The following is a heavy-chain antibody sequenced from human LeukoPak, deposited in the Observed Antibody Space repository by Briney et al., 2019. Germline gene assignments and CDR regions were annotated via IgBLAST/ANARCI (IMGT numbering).Heavy chain of an antibody. J-gene: IGHJ4*02. CDR2: ISAYNGNT. Sequence: GASVKVSCKASGYTFTSYGISWVRQAPGQGLEWMGWISAYNGNTNYAQKLQGRVTMTTDTSTSTAYMELRSLRSDDTAVYYCARDARYHYGSGSVYWGQGTLVTVSS. CDR1: GYTFTSYG. D-gene: IGHD3-10*01. V-gene: IGHV1-18*01. CDR3: ARDARYHYGSGSVY.